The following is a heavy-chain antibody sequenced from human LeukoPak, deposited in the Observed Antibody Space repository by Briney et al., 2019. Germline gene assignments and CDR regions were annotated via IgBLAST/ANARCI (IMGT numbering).Heavy chain of an antibody. CDR1: GFTFSSYA. CDR3: ARDRQWLYYFDY. D-gene: IGHD6-19*01. J-gene: IGHJ4*02. Sequence: GRSLRLSCAASGFTFSSYAMHWVRQAPGKGLEWVAVISYDGSNKFYADSVKGRSTISRDNSKNTLYMQMNSLRLEDTAVYYCARDRQWLYYFDYWGQGTLVTVSS. V-gene: IGHV3-30-3*01. CDR2: ISYDGSNK.